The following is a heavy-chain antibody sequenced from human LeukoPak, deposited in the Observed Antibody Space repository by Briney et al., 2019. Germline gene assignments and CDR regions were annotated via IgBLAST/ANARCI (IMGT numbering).Heavy chain of an antibody. CDR2: INPSGGST. Sequence: ASVKVCCKASGYTFTSYYMHWVRQAPGQGLEWMGIINPSGGSTSYAQKFQGRVTMTRDTSTSTVYMELSSLRSEDTAVYYCARGRSPGPKDSSGSRGAFDIWGQGTMVTVSS. CDR3: ARGRSPGPKDSSGSRGAFDI. D-gene: IGHD3-22*01. CDR1: GYTFTSYY. J-gene: IGHJ3*02. V-gene: IGHV1-46*01.